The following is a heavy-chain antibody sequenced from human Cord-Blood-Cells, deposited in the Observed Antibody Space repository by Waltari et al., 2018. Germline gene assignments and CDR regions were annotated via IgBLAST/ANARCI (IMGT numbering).Heavy chain of an antibody. V-gene: IGHV1-69*12. CDR1: GGTFSSYA. CDR3: ARAGGYSYGHYYYYGMDV. J-gene: IGHJ6*02. CDR2: IIPIFGTA. Sequence: QVQLVQSGAEVKKPGSSVKVSCKASGGTFSSYAISWGRQAPGPGLEWMGGIIPIFGTANYAQKFQGRVTITADESTSTAYMELSSLRSEDTAVYYCARAGGYSYGHYYYYGMDVWGQGTTVTVSS. D-gene: IGHD5-18*01.